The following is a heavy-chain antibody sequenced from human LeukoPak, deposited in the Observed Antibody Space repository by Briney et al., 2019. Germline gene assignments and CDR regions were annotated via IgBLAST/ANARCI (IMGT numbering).Heavy chain of an antibody. CDR2: INPSGGST. J-gene: IGHJ4*02. CDR1: GYTFTSYY. CDR3: ASGVGATRAFDY. D-gene: IGHD1-26*01. V-gene: IGHV1-46*01. Sequence: ASVKVSCKASGYTFTSYYMHWVRQSPGQGLEWMGIINPSGGSTSYAQKFQGRVTMTRDTSTSTVYMELSSLRSEDTAVYYCASGVGATRAFDYWGQGTLVTVSS.